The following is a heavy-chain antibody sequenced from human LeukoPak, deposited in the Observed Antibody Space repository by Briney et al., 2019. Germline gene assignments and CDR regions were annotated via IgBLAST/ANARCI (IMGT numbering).Heavy chain of an antibody. Sequence: PSETLSLTCTVSGGSVSSGSYYWSWIRQHPGKGLEWIGYIYYSGSTYYNPSLKSRVTISVDTSKNQFSLKLSSVTAADTAVYYCARERYYDSSGYPNWFDPWGQGTLVTVSS. CDR1: GGSVSSGSYY. D-gene: IGHD3-22*01. V-gene: IGHV4-31*03. CDR2: IYYSGST. CDR3: ARERYYDSSGYPNWFDP. J-gene: IGHJ5*02.